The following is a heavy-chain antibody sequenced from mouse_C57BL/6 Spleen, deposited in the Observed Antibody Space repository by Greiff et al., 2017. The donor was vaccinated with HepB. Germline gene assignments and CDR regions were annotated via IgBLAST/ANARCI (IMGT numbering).Heavy chain of an antibody. CDR2: IDPSDSET. CDR3: ARQDVAYYAMDY. CDR1: GYTFTSYW. V-gene: IGHV1-52*01. J-gene: IGHJ4*01. D-gene: IGHD1-1*01. Sequence: QVQLQQSGAELVRPGSSVKLSCKASGYTFTSYWMHWVKQRPIQGLEWIGNIDPSDSETHYNQKFKDKATLTVDKSSSTAYMQLSSLTSEDSAVYYCARQDVAYYAMDYWGQGTSVTVSS.